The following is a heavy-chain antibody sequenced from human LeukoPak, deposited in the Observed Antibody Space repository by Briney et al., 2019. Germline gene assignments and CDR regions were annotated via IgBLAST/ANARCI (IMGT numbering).Heavy chain of an antibody. CDR2: IYYSGST. V-gene: IGHV4-59*01. CDR1: GGSISSYY. J-gene: IGHJ4*02. CDR3: AGRGYSYGSYDY. Sequence: SETLSLTCTVSGGSISSYYWSWLRQPPGKGLEGIGYIYYSGSTNYNPSLKSRVTISVDTSKNQFSLKLSSVTAADTAVYYCAGRGYSYGSYDYWGQGTLVTVSS. D-gene: IGHD5-18*01.